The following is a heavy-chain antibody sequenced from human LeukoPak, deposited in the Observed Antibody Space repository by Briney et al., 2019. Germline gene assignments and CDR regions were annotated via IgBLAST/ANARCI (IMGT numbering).Heavy chain of an antibody. Sequence: ASVKVSCKPSGYTFTRYYMHWVRQAPGQGLEWMGWINHNSGGTNYSQKFQGWVTMTRDTSISTAYMEVSRLRSDDTAVYYCCSSGDSWDFAFDSWGQVIMVTVPT. CDR1: GYTFTRYY. CDR2: INHNSGGT. CDR3: CSSGDSWDFAFDS. J-gene: IGHJ3*02. V-gene: IGHV1-2*04. D-gene: IGHD2-15*01.